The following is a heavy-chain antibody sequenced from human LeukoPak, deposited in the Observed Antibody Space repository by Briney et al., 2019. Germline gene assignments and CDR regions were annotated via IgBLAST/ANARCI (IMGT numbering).Heavy chain of an antibody. CDR2: IYTSGST. Sequence: KTSETLSLTCTVSGYSISSFYWSWIRQPAGKGLEWIGRIYTSGSTKYNPSLKSRVTMSVDTSKNQFSPKLSSVTAADTAVYYCARGPYYYGSGSYFSAYPNWFDPWGQGTLVTVSS. D-gene: IGHD3-10*01. J-gene: IGHJ5*02. V-gene: IGHV4-4*07. CDR1: GYSISSFY. CDR3: ARGPYYYGSGSYFSAYPNWFDP.